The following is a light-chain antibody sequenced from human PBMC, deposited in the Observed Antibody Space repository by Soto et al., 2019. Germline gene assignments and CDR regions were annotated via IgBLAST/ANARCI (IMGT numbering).Light chain of an antibody. V-gene: IGKV3-11*01. CDR1: QSVSSY. CDR3: QQRSSWPWT. CDR2: DAS. Sequence: EIVLTQSPATLSLSPGERATLSCRASQSVSSYLAWYQQKPGQAPRLLIYDASNRATGIPARFSGSGSGTDFTLTISSLGPEDLAVYYCQQRSSWPWTFGQGTKVEIK. J-gene: IGKJ1*01.